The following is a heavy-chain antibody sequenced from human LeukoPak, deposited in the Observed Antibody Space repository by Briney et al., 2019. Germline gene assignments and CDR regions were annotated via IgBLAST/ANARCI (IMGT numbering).Heavy chain of an antibody. CDR3: ARDPLWAYDILTGYYYDGMDV. D-gene: IGHD3-9*01. CDR2: IIPIFGTA. CDR1: GGAFSSYA. V-gene: IGHV1-69*01. Sequence: SVKVSCKASGGAFSSYAISWVRQAPGQGLEWMGGIIPIFGTANYAQKFQGRVTITADESTSTAYMELSSLRSEDTAVYYCARDPLWAYDILTGYYYDGMDVWGQGTTVTVSS. J-gene: IGHJ6*02.